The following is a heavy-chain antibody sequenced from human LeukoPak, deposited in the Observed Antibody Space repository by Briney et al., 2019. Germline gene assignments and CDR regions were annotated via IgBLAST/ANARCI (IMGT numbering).Heavy chain of an antibody. CDR2: ISYDGSNK. V-gene: IGHV3-30-3*01. Sequence: PGGSLRLSCAASGFTFSSYAMHWVRQAPGKGLEWVAVISYDGSNKYYADSVKGRFTISRDNSKNTLYLQMNSLRAEDTAVYYCARERVRSGYSSNGYYYYYGMDVWGQGTTVTVSS. CDR3: ARERVRSGYSSNGYYYYYGMDV. J-gene: IGHJ6*02. D-gene: IGHD6-13*01. CDR1: GFTFSSYA.